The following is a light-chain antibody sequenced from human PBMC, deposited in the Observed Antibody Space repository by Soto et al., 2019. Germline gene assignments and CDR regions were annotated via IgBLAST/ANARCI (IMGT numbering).Light chain of an antibody. CDR3: QQYDSSLYT. V-gene: IGKV3-20*01. CDR2: GAS. CDR1: QSVSSSY. J-gene: IGKJ2*01. Sequence: EIVLTQSPGTLSLSPGERATLSCRASQSVSSSYVAWYQQKPGQAPRLLIYGASSRATGIPDRFSGSGSGKNFHSSNSRLEAEDFAVYYCQQYDSSLYTFGQGTKLEIK.